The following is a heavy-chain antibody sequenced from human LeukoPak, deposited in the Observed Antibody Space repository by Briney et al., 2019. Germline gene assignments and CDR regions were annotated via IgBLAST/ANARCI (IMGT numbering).Heavy chain of an antibody. J-gene: IGHJ3*02. Sequence: GGSLRLSCAASGFTFSSYAMNWVRQAPRKGLEWVSGIGYTGDSTFYADSVKGRFTVSRDSSKNTLFLHMNSLRAEDTALYYCAKSPTVDAAFDIWGQGTMVTVSS. CDR3: AKSPTVDAAFDI. D-gene: IGHD4-23*01. V-gene: IGHV3-23*01. CDR1: GFTFSSYA. CDR2: IGYTGDST.